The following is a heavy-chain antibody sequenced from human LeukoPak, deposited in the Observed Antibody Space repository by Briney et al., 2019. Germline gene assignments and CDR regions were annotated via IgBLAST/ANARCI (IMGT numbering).Heavy chain of an antibody. CDR1: GFTVSSNY. J-gene: IGHJ4*02. V-gene: IGHV3-53*01. CDR2: IYSGGST. D-gene: IGHD3-10*01. Sequence: SGGSLRLSCAASGFTVSSNYMSWVRQAPGKGLEWVSIIYSGGSTNYADSVKGRFTISRDNSKNTLYLQMNSLRAEDTAVYYCARDRISYGDFDYWGQGTLVTVSS. CDR3: ARDRISYGDFDY.